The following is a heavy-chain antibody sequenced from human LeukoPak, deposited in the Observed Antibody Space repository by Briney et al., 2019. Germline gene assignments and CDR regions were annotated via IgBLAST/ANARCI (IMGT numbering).Heavy chain of an antibody. D-gene: IGHD7-27*01. Sequence: GGSLRLSCAASGFTFSSYAMSWVRQAPGKGLEWVSSISDNLSTYYADSVKGRLTISRDNSKNTLFLQMNSLRAEDTAVYYCAKSGVNWFDPWGQGTLITVSS. CDR2: ISDNLST. CDR3: AKSGVNWFDP. CDR1: GFTFSSYA. V-gene: IGHV3-23*01. J-gene: IGHJ5*02.